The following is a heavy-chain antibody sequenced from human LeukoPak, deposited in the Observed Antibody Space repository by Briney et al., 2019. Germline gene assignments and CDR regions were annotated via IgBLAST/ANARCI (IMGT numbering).Heavy chain of an antibody. D-gene: IGHD5-24*01. V-gene: IGHV1-2*02. Sequence: GASVKVSCKASGYTFTRYYMHGVRQARGRGLEWMGWINPNSGGKNYAQKFQGRVTMTRDTSISTAYMELSRLRSDDTAVYYCARDPVEMATTEFDYWGQGTLVTVSS. CDR3: ARDPVEMATTEFDY. CDR1: GYTFTRYY. CDR2: INPNSGGK. J-gene: IGHJ4*02.